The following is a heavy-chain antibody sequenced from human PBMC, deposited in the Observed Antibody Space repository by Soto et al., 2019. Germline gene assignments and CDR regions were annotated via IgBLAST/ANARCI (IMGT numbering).Heavy chain of an antibody. CDR1: GVSTRGYY. V-gene: IGHV4-59*01. CDR2: VHYAGAT. Sequence: PWETLSITCTLSGVSTRGYYWSWIRQPPGKGLEWIGYVHYAGATTYNPSLKSRVTISVDTSENQFSLNLTSVTAADTGVYFCARRIYGVSDYWGRGSLLTVSS. D-gene: IGHD2-15*01. CDR3: ARRIYGVSDY. J-gene: IGHJ4*02.